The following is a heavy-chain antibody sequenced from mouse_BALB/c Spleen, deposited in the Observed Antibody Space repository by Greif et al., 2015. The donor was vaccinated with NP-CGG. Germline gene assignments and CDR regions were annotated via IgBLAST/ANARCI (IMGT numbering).Heavy chain of an antibody. Sequence: QVQLKDSGPELVKPGASVKTSCKASGYTFTDYYINWVKQKPGQGLEWIGWIYPGSSNTKYNEKFKGKATLTVDTSSSTAYMQLSSLKSEDTAVYFCARRTGTEAMDYWGQGTSVTVSS. CDR3: ARRTGTEAMDY. CDR2: IYPGSSNT. CDR1: GYTFTDYY. J-gene: IGHJ4*01. D-gene: IGHD4-1*01. V-gene: IGHV1-84*02.